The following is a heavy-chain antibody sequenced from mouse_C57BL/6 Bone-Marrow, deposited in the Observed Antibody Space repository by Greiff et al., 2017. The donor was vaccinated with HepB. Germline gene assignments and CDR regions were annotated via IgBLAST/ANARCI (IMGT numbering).Heavy chain of an antibody. CDR2: IDPANGNT. Sequence: EVQLKQSVAELVRPGASVKLSCTASGFNIKNNYMHWVQQRPEKGLEWIGWIDPANGNTKYAPKFQGKATITADTSANTAYLQLSSLTSEDTAIYYCACYCDYGRCADWGQGTLVTVSA. D-gene: IGHD2-4*01. CDR3: ACYCDYGRCAD. V-gene: IGHV14-3*01. J-gene: IGHJ3*01. CDR1: GFNIKNNY.